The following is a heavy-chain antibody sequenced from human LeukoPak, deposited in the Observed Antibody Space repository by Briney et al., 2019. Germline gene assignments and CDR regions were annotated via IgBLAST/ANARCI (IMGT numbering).Heavy chain of an antibody. CDR2: IYYSGTT. Sequence: SETLSLTCTVSGGSISSSHYYWGWIRQTPGKGLEWIGTIYYSGTTYYNPSLESRATISEDTSKNQFSLTLRSVTAADTAVYYCARQISDYYYYYIDVWGKGTTVAVSS. CDR3: ARQISDYYYYYIDV. V-gene: IGHV4-39*01. J-gene: IGHJ6*03. CDR1: GGSISSSHYY. D-gene: IGHD3-10*01.